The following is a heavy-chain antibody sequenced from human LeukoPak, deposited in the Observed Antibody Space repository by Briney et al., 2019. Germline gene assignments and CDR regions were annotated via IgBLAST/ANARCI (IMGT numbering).Heavy chain of an antibody. V-gene: IGHV3-23*01. J-gene: IGHJ4*02. CDR1: GFTFSSYA. CDR2: ISGSGGST. D-gene: IGHD3-10*01. Sequence: GGSLRLSCAASGFTFSSYAMSWVRQAPGKGLEWVSAISGSGGSTYYADSVKGRFTISRDNAKNSLYLQMNSLRAEDTAVYYCARVRREWFGELFSCYFDYWGQGTLVTVSS. CDR3: ARVRREWFGELFSCYFDY.